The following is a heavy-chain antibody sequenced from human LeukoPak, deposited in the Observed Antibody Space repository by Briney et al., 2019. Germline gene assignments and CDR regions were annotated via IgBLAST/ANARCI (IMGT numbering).Heavy chain of an antibody. J-gene: IGHJ4*02. V-gene: IGHV3-23*01. CDR2: ISGSGATT. CDR1: GFTFSSYA. D-gene: IGHD6-19*01. CDR3: ANPRLGDY. Sequence: GGSLRLSCAASGFTFSSYAMTWVRQAPGKGLEWVSAISGSGATTYYADSVKGRFTIPRDNSKNTLYVQMNSLRAEDTAVYYCANPRLGDYWGQGTLVTVSS.